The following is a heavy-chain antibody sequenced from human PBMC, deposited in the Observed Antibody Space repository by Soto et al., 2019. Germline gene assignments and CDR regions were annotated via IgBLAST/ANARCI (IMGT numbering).Heavy chain of an antibody. CDR3: AREGGPYYFDY. J-gene: IGHJ4*02. Sequence: PSETLSLTCTVSGGSISSYYWSWIRQPPGKGLEWIGYIYYTGSTNYNPSLKSRITISVDTSKNQFYLRVTSVTAADTAMYYCAREGGPYYFDYWGQGALVTVSS. V-gene: IGHV4-59*01. CDR1: GGSISSYY. CDR2: IYYTGST.